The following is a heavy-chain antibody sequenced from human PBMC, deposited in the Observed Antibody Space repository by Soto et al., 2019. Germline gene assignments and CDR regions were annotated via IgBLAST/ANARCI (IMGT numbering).Heavy chain of an antibody. CDR1: GYTFNRHG. J-gene: IGHJ4*02. CDR3: ARVRIVGAREIDF. CDR2: MSGYNGVI. Sequence: QVHLVQSGGEVKKPGASVKVSCKASGYTFNRHGITWVRQAPGQGLEWMGWMSGYNGVIKYEQKFQGRVTLSSDTLTSTVYLELKSLRFGDTAVYYCARVRIVGAREIDFWGQGTLVTVSS. V-gene: IGHV1-18*04. D-gene: IGHD1-26*01.